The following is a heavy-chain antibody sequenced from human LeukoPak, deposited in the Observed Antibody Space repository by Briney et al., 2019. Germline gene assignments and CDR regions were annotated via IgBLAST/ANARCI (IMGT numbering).Heavy chain of an antibody. CDR2: IYPGGSDT. Sequence: GESLKISCKGSGYSFTSYWIGWVRQMPGKGLEWMGIIYPGGSDTRYSPSFQGQVTISADKSISTAYLQWSSLKASDTAMYYCARGRAARDYYGSRSYEYWGQGTLVTVSS. CDR3: ARGRAARDYYGSRSYEY. V-gene: IGHV5-51*01. D-gene: IGHD3-10*01. J-gene: IGHJ4*02. CDR1: GYSFTSYW.